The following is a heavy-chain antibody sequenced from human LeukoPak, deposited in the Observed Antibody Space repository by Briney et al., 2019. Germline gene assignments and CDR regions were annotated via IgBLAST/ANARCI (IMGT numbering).Heavy chain of an antibody. V-gene: IGHV4-4*09. CDR3: ARHGHNWANWFDP. CDR1: GGSISSYY. J-gene: IGHJ5*02. Sequence: PSETLSLTCTVSGGSISSYYWTWIRQPPGKGLEWIGYIYSSGRTNYNPSLKSQVTMSVDTSKNQFSLKLSSVTAADTAVYYCARHGHNWANWFDPWGQGTLVTVSS. CDR2: IYSSGRT. D-gene: IGHD1-20*01.